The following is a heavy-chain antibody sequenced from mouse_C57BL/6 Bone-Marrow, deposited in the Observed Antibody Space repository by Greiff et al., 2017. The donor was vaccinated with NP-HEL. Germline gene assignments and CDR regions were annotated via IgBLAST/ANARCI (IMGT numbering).Heavy chain of an antibody. CDR3: ARNRGRPYAMDY. D-gene: IGHD1-1*01. J-gene: IGHJ4*01. V-gene: IGHV2-2*01. CDR1: GFSLTSYG. Sequence: QVQLQQSGPGLVQPSQCLSITCTASGFSLTSYGVHWVRQSPGKGLEWLGVIWSGGSTGYYAAFISRLSIRKDNSKSQVFFKVNSLQADDTARYYCARNRGRPYAMDYWGQGTSVTVSS. CDR2: IWSGGST.